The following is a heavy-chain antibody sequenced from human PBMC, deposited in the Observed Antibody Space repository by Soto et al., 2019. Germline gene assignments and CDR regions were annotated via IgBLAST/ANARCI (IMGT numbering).Heavy chain of an antibody. CDR3: ARGPSCGGDCYLFDY. D-gene: IGHD2-21*02. CDR1: GYTFTSYY. CDR2: INPGGGRT. V-gene: IGHV1-46*01. Sequence: QVQLVQSGAEVTKPGASVKLSCKASGYTFTSYYIHWVRQAPGRGLEWVAMINPGGGRTKNAQMFQGRVTLTRDTSTGTVDMELSSLTSADTAVYYCARGPSCGGDCYLFDYWGQGSLVTVSS. J-gene: IGHJ4*02.